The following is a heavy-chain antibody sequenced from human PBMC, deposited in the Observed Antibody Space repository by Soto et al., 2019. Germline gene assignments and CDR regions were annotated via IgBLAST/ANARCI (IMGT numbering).Heavy chain of an antibody. D-gene: IGHD3-10*01. Sequence: EVQLVESGGGLVQPGGSLRLSCAASGFTFSNFWMNWVRQAPGRGLEWLAIIRQDGSEDLYVDSLKDRFTISRDNAKNSLYLQINSLRAEDTAVYYCAGGSGWLIDHWGQGTLFTVSS. V-gene: IGHV3-7*04. J-gene: IGHJ4*02. CDR3: AGGSGWLIDH. CDR2: IRQDGSED. CDR1: GFTFSNFW.